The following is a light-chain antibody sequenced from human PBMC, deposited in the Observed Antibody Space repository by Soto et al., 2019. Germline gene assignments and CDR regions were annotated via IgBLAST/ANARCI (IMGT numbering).Light chain of an antibody. V-gene: IGLV2-8*01. CDR2: EVS. J-gene: IGLJ2*01. CDR1: SSDVGGYNY. Sequence: QSALTQPPSASGSPGQSVTISCTGTSSDVGGYNYVSWYQQHPGKAPKLMIYEVSKRPSGVPDRFSASKSGNTASLTVSGLQAEDEADYYCSSHAGSSNLVFGGGTKLTV. CDR3: SSHAGSSNLV.